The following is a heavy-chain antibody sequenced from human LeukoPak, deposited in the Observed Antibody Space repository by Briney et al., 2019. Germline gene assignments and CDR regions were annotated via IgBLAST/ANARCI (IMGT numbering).Heavy chain of an antibody. Sequence: GGSLRLSCAASVFTFDDYGMSWVRQAPGKGLEWFSGINWNGGSTGYADSVTGRFTISRDNAKNSLYLQMNSLRAEDTALYYCARGTLKAAATDFDYWGQGTLVTVSS. CDR2: INWNGGST. J-gene: IGHJ4*02. V-gene: IGHV3-20*04. CDR3: ARGTLKAAATDFDY. D-gene: IGHD6-13*01. CDR1: VFTFDDYG.